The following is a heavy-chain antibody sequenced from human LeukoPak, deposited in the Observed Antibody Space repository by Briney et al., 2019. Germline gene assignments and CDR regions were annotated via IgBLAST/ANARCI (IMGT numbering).Heavy chain of an antibody. D-gene: IGHD5-24*01. CDR3: ARSLRWLPNWFDP. Sequence: ASVKVSCKASGGTFSSYAFSWVRQAPGQGLERMGGIIPIFGTANYAQKFQGRVTITADESTSTAYMELSSLRSEDTAVYYCARSLRWLPNWFDPWGQGTLVTVSS. CDR1: GGTFSSYA. V-gene: IGHV1-69*13. J-gene: IGHJ5*02. CDR2: IIPIFGTA.